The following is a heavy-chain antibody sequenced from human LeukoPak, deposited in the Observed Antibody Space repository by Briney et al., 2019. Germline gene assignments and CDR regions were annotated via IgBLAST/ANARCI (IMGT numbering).Heavy chain of an antibody. CDR1: GYRFTKYW. Sequence: GESLKISCKGSGYRFTKYWIAWVRQMPGKGLEWMGIIYLGDSNTRYSPSFQGQVTISADKSISIVYLQWTSLKASDTAMYYCARVGSSWAEAFDIWGQGTTVTVSS. D-gene: IGHD6-13*01. J-gene: IGHJ3*02. V-gene: IGHV5-51*01. CDR3: ARVGSSWAEAFDI. CDR2: IYLGDSNT.